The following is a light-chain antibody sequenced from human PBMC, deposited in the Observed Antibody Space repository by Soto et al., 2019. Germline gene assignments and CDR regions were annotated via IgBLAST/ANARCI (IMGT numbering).Light chain of an antibody. J-gene: IGLJ3*02. Sequence: QSVLTQPRSVSGSPGQSVTISCTVTSSDVGAYNYVSWYQQYPGKAPKLMVFDVTKRPSGVPNRFSGSKSDNTASLTISGLQAEDGADYYCCSYAGTYTWVFGGGTK. CDR3: CSYAGTYTWV. V-gene: IGLV2-11*01. CDR1: SSDVGAYNY. CDR2: DVT.